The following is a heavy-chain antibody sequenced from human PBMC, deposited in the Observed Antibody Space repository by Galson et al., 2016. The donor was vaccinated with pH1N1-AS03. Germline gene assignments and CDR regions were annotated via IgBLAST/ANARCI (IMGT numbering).Heavy chain of an antibody. D-gene: IGHD1-26*01. J-gene: IGHJ4*02. CDR1: GGTFGRYA. CDR2: IIPIFGTR. V-gene: IGHV1-69*13. CDR3: AGDVSGSYGLDY. Sequence: SVKVSCKASGGTFGRYAVSWVRQAPGQGLEWMGGIIPIFGTRHYAQRFQGRITITADESTTTASMALSSLRFEDTAMYDCAGDVSGSYGLDYWGQGTQVTVSS.